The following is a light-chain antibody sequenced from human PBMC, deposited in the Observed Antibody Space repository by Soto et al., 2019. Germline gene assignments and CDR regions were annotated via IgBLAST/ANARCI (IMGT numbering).Light chain of an antibody. V-gene: IGKV3-15*01. CDR1: QSVSSN. Sequence: EIVVTQSPATLSVSPGERATLSCRASQSVSSNLACYQQKPGQAPRLLISGASTRATGIPARFSGSGSGTGFTLTITSLQSEDFAVYYCQQYSAWPRTFGQGTKVEI. J-gene: IGKJ1*01. CDR3: QQYSAWPRT. CDR2: GAS.